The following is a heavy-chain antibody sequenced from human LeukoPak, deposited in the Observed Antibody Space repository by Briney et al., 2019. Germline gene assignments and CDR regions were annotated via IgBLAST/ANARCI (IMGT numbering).Heavy chain of an antibody. Sequence: ASVKVSCKASGYTFTGYYIHWVRQAPGQGLEWMGWINPNSGGTNYAQKFQGRVTMTRDTSISTAYMELSRLRSDDTAVYYCARELSTGSPFDYWGQGALVTVSS. CDR2: INPNSGGT. J-gene: IGHJ4*02. V-gene: IGHV1-2*02. CDR1: GYTFTGYY. D-gene: IGHD3-9*01. CDR3: ARELSTGSPFDY.